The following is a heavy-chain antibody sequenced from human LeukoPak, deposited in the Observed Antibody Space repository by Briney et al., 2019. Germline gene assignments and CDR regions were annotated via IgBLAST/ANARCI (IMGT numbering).Heavy chain of an antibody. D-gene: IGHD6-13*01. V-gene: IGHV4-59*12. J-gene: IGHJ4*02. CDR1: GGSISRYY. Sequence: SETLSLTCTVSGGSISRYYWSWIRQPPGKGLEWIGYIYYSGSTNYNPSLKSRVTISVDRSKNQFSLKLSSVTAADTAVYYCASSSSSWYRADYWGQGTLVTVSS. CDR2: IYYSGST. CDR3: ASSSSSWYRADY.